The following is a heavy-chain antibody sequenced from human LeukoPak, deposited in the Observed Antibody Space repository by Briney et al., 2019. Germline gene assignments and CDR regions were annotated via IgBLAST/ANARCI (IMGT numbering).Heavy chain of an antibody. V-gene: IGHV1-69*01. CDR3: ARAPYSSSSQTNYYYYYGMDV. J-gene: IGHJ6*02. D-gene: IGHD6-6*01. CDR1: GGTFSSYA. CDR2: IIPIFGTA. Sequence: SVKVSCKASGGTFSSYAISWVRQAPGQGLEWMGGIIPIFGTANYAQKFQGRVTITADESTSTAYMELSSLRSEDTAVYYCARAPYSSSSQTNYYYYYGMDVWGQGATVTVSS.